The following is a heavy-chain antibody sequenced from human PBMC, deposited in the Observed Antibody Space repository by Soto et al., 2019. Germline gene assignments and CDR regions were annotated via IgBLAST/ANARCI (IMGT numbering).Heavy chain of an antibody. J-gene: IGHJ4*02. D-gene: IGHD6-6*01. CDR3: ARVVYYGSSFYYFDY. CDR1: GYTFTSYS. CDR2: INAGNGNT. V-gene: IGHV1-3*01. Sequence: ASVNVSCKSSGYTFTSYSIHWVRQAPGQRLEWMGWINAGNGNTKYSQKFQGRVTITRDTSASTAYMELSSLRSEDTAVYYCARVVYYGSSFYYFDYWGQGTLVTVSS.